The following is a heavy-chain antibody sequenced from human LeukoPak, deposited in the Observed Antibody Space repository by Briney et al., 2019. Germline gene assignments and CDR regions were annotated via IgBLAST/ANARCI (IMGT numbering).Heavy chain of an antibody. CDR3: ARFSVGGRYHWNEPFDY. J-gene: IGHJ4*02. Sequence: SVKVSCKASGGTISSYAISRVRQAPGQGLEWMGEIIPIFGTANYAQKFQGRVTITADESTSTAYMELSSLRSEDTAVYYCARFSVGGRYHWNEPFDYWGQGTLVTVSS. V-gene: IGHV1-69*13. CDR1: GGTISSYA. D-gene: IGHD1-1*01. CDR2: IIPIFGTA.